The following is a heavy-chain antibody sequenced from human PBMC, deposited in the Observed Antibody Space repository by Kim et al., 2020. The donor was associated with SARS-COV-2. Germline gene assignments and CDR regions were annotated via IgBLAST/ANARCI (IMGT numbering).Heavy chain of an antibody. D-gene: IGHD4-17*01. J-gene: IGHJ4*02. CDR3: ARLPTVTNLDY. V-gene: IGHV4-34*01. Sequence: SETLSLTCAVYGGSFSGYYWSWIRQPPGKGLEWIGEINHSGSTNYNPSLKSRVTISVDTSKNQFSLKLSSVTAADTAVYYCARLPTVTNLDYWGQGTLVTVSS. CDR1: GGSFSGYY. CDR2: INHSGST.